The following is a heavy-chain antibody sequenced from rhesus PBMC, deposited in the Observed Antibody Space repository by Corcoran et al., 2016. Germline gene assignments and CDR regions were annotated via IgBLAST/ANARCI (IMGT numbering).Heavy chain of an antibody. Sequence: QLQLQESGPGLVKPSETLSLTCAVSGGPISSNNWSWIRQTPGKGLEWIGRILGGGGNPNSNPPLTGRITLPTDTSKNQFSLKLSSVTAANTAVYYCARDRCSGIYCYVGDRLDVWGRGVLVTVSS. CDR3: ARDRCSGIYCYVGDRLDV. J-gene: IGHJ5-2*02. CDR2: ILGGGGNP. V-gene: IGHV4-173*01. D-gene: IGHD2-27*01. CDR1: GGPISSNN.